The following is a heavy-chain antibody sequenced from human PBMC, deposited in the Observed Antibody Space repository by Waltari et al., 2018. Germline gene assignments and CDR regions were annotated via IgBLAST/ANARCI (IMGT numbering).Heavy chain of an antibody. Sequence: EVQLVESGGGLVQPGRSLRLSCAASGFTFDDYAMHWVRQAPGKGLEWVSGISWNSGSIGYADSVKGRFTISRDNAKNSLYLQMNSLRAEDMALYYCAKDAGEFWSGYYSYFDYWGQGTLVTVSS. V-gene: IGHV3-9*03. CDR3: AKDAGEFWSGYYSYFDY. J-gene: IGHJ4*02. CDR2: ISWNSGSI. CDR1: GFTFDDYA. D-gene: IGHD3-3*01.